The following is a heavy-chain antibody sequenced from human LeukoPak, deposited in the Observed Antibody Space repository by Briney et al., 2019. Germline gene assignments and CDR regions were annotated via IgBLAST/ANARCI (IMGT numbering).Heavy chain of an antibody. CDR2: IYTSGST. CDR1: GGSFSGYY. J-gene: IGHJ4*02. Sequence: SETLSLTCAVYGGSFSGYYWSWIRQPAGKGLEWIGRIYTSGSTNYNPSLKSRVTMSVDTSKNQFSLKLSSVTAADTAVYYCASMAAAGGGYWGQGTLVTVSS. D-gene: IGHD6-13*01. CDR3: ASMAAAGGGY. V-gene: IGHV4-59*10.